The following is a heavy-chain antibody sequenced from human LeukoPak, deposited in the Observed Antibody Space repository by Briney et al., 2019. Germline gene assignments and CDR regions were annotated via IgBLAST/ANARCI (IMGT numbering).Heavy chain of an antibody. Sequence: ASVKVSCKASGGTFSSYAISWVRQAPGQGLEWMGGINPIFGTANYAQKFQGRVTITTDESTSTAYLELSSLRSDDTAVYYCASGDGYSKGGYFDYWGQGTLVTVSS. D-gene: IGHD5-24*01. CDR3: ASGDGYSKGGYFDY. J-gene: IGHJ4*02. CDR2: INPIFGTA. CDR1: GGTFSSYA. V-gene: IGHV1-69*05.